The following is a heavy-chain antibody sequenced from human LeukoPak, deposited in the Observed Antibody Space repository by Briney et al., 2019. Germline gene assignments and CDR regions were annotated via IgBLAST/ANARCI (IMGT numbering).Heavy chain of an antibody. CDR3: AKVTGDYYDTSGAFDY. J-gene: IGHJ4*02. V-gene: IGHV3-33*06. Sequence: GGSLRLSCAASGFIFSSYGMHWVRQAPGKGLEWVASIWHDGSNDDYADSVKGRFTISRDNSKNTLYLQMNSLRAEDTAIYYCAKVTGDYYDTSGAFDYWGQGTLVTVSS. CDR1: GFIFSSYG. D-gene: IGHD3-22*01. CDR2: IWHDGSND.